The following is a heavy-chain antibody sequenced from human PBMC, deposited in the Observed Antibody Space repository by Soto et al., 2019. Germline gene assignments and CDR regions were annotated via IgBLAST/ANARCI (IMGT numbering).Heavy chain of an antibody. J-gene: IGHJ5*02. CDR1: GGTFSNYA. CDR3: AKGGGQAGSFGNWFDP. Sequence: QVQLVQSGAEVKKPGSSVKVSCKASGGTFSNYAITWVRQAPGQGLEWLGRIIPIFGSANYAQKFQGRVTITADDSKNPAYVEMGSLRSDETAVYYCAKGGGQAGSFGNWFDPWGQGTLVTVSS. CDR2: IIPIFGSA. V-gene: IGHV1-69*15. D-gene: IGHD3-16*01.